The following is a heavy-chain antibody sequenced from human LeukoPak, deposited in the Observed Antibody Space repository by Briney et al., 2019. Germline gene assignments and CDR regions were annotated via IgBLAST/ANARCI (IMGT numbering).Heavy chain of an antibody. Sequence: SETLSLTCTVSGGSISSYYWSWIRQPPGKGLEWIGYIYYSGSTNYNPSHKSRVTISVDTSKNQFSLKLSSVTAADTAVYYCAREEDTAMVRGAFDIWGQGTMVTVSS. CDR2: IYYSGST. D-gene: IGHD5-18*01. CDR3: AREEDTAMVRGAFDI. CDR1: GGSISSYY. J-gene: IGHJ3*02. V-gene: IGHV4-59*01.